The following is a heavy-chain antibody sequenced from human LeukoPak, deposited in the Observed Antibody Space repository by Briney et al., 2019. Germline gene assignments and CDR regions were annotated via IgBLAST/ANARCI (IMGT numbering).Heavy chain of an antibody. CDR3: ARERPPGDSSNWFLEGYFDI. Sequence: SVKVSCKASGGTFSSYAITWVRQAPGQGLEWMGRIIPIFGTANYAQKFQGRVTITTDESTSTAYMELSTLRSDDTAVYYCARERPPGDSSNWFLEGYFDIWGQGTLVTCSS. V-gene: IGHV1-69*05. J-gene: IGHJ4*02. CDR2: IIPIFGTA. D-gene: IGHD6-13*01. CDR1: GGTFSSYA.